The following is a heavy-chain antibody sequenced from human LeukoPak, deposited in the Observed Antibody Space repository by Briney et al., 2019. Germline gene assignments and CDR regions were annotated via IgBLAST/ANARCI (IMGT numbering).Heavy chain of an antibody. CDR1: GFTFSSYG. CDR2: IRYDGSNK. D-gene: IGHD3-9*01. J-gene: IGHJ4*02. V-gene: IGHV3-30*02. CDR3: ARGGRYFDWFHIDY. Sequence: AGGSLRLSCAASGFTFSSYGMHWVRQAPGKGLEWVAFIRYDGSNKYYADSVKGRFTISRDNSKNTLYLQMNSLRAEDTAVYYCARGGRYFDWFHIDYWGQGTLVTVSS.